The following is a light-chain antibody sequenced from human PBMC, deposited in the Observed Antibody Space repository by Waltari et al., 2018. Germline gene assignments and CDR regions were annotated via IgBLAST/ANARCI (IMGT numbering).Light chain of an antibody. Sequence: QSVLTQPPSASGTPGQRVTISCSGSASNIGGNLVNWYQQLPGKAPKLLIYRGDPRPSGVPDRFSGSKTGTSASLAISGLQSDDEADYFCASWDDSLNGHWVFGGGTKVTVL. CDR2: RGD. CDR1: ASNIGGNL. J-gene: IGLJ3*02. V-gene: IGLV1-44*01. CDR3: ASWDDSLNGHWV.